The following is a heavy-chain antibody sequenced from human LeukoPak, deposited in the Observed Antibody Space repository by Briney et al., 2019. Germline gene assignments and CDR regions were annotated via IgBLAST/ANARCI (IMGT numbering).Heavy chain of an antibody. V-gene: IGHV4-61*01. CDR3: ARDKVPGDY. Sequence: SETLSLTCTVSGGSISSSSYYWNWIRQPPGKGLEWIGYIYYSGSTDYHPSLKSRVTISVDTSKNQFSLKLRSVTAADTAVYYCARDKVPGDYWGQGILVTVSS. CDR1: GGSISSSSYY. D-gene: IGHD7-27*01. J-gene: IGHJ4*02. CDR2: IYYSGST.